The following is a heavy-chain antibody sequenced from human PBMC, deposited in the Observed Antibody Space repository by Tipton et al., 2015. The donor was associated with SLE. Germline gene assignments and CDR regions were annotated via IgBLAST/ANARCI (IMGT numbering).Heavy chain of an antibody. Sequence: LRLSCTVSGGSISSSSYYWGWIRQPPGKGLEWIGGIYYSGSTYYNPSLKSRVTISVDTSKNQFSLKLSSVTAADTAVYYCARQEARHYYYYYMDVWGKGTTVTVSS. D-gene: IGHD6-6*01. CDR1: GGSISSSSYY. CDR2: IYYSGST. J-gene: IGHJ6*03. V-gene: IGHV4-39*01. CDR3: ARQEARHYYYYYMDV.